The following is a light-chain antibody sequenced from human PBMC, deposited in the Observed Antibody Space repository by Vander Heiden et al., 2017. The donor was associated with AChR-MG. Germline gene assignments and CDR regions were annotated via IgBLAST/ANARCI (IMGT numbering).Light chain of an antibody. V-gene: IGLV2-11*01. CDR1: SSNVGGYDY. J-gene: IGLJ3*02. CDR2: DVN. CDR3: CSYAGTYTWV. Sequence: QSALTQPRPVSGSPGPSVTISCTGTSSNVGGYDYVSWYQHHPGKAPKLMIYDVNKRPSGVPDRFSGSKSGNTASLTISGLHAEDEADYYCCSYAGTYTWVLGGGTKLTVL.